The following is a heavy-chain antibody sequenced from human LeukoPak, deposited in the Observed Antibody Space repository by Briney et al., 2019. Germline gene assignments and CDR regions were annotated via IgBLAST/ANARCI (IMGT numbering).Heavy chain of an antibody. D-gene: IGHD2-15*01. CDR1: GFTFSSYA. Sequence: GGSLRLSCAVSGFTFSSYAMHWVRQAPGKGLEYVSAISSNGGSTYYANSVKGRFTISRDNSKNTLYLQMGSLRAEDMAVYYCARGAYCSGGSCYFDYWGQGTLVTVSS. J-gene: IGHJ4*02. CDR2: ISSNGGST. CDR3: ARGAYCSGGSCYFDY. V-gene: IGHV3-64*01.